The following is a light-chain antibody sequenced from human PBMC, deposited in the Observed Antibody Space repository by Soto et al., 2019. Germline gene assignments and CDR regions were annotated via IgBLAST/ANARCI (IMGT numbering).Light chain of an antibody. CDR2: AAS. CDR3: QQYGTSLPFT. Sequence: ELVLTQSPGTLSLSPGERATLSCRASQSVSSSYLAWYQQKPRQAPTPLIYAASSRATRIPDRFSGSGSGTDFTLTISRMEPEDFAVYLCQQYGTSLPFTFGQGTKVEIK. CDR1: QSVSSSY. V-gene: IGKV3-20*01. J-gene: IGKJ2*01.